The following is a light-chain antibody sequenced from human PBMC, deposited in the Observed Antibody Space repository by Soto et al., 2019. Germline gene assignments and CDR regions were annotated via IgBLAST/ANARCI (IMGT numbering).Light chain of an antibody. CDR3: QQRSNWPLT. V-gene: IGKV3-11*01. CDR2: EAS. CDR1: QSVSRY. J-gene: IGKJ4*01. Sequence: EIAYTKTPATLSLSAGSRATISCPASQSVSRYVAWSQQTPGQAPRLLSAEASNRATGIPARFSGSGSWTDFTLTSSSLEPEDFAVYYCQQRSNWPLTFGGGTKVEIK.